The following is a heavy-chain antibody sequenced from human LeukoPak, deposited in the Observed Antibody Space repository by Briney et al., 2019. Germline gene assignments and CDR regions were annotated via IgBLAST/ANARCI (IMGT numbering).Heavy chain of an antibody. CDR2: IRSKANSYAT. CDR3: SSSLWFGELLKAFDL. Sequence: GWSLRLSCAASGXTFSGSAMHWVRQASAKGLEWVVRIRSKANSYATAYAASVNGRFTVSRDDSKNTAYMQMNSLKTEDTAVYYCSSSLWFGELLKAFDLWGRGTLVTVSS. J-gene: IGHJ2*01. V-gene: IGHV3-73*01. CDR1: GXTFSGSA. D-gene: IGHD3-10*01.